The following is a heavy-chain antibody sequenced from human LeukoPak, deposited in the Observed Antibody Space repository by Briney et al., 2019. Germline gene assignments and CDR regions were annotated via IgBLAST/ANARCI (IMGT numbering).Heavy chain of an antibody. D-gene: IGHD3-22*01. CDR1: GFTFSSYA. CDR3: AKVGYYDGSGYYGGYYYYGMDV. V-gene: IGHV3-23*01. Sequence: GGSLRLSCAASGFTFSSYAMSWVRQAPGKGLEWVSAISGSGGSTYYADSVKGRFTISRDNSKNTLYLQMNSLRAEDTAVYYCAKVGYYDGSGYYGGYYYYGMDVWGQGTTVTVSS. J-gene: IGHJ6*02. CDR2: ISGSGGST.